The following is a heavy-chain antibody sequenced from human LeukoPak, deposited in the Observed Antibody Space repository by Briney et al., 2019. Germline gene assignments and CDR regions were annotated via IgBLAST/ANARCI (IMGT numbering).Heavy chain of an antibody. D-gene: IGHD1-26*01. J-gene: IGHJ5*02. Sequence: GGSLRLSCAASGFTFTVYTMNWVRQAPGKGLEWVSSVDTTSNYIYYTDSVKGRFTITRDNSTNSLYLQMNSLRAEDTAVYSCARDSGPLEDTRRNSFVPWGQGTLVTVSS. CDR1: GFTFTVYT. CDR3: ARDSGPLEDTRRNSFVP. V-gene: IGHV3-21*01. CDR2: VDTTSNYI.